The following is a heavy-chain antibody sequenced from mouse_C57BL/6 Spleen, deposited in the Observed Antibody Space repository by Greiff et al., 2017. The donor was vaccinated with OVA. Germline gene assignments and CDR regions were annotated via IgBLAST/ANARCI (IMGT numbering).Heavy chain of an antibody. J-gene: IGHJ2*01. CDR1: GYSFTGYY. Sequence: EVQLQQSGPELVKPGASVKISCKASGYSFTGYYMNWVKQSPEKSLEWIGEINPSTGGTTYNQKFKAKATLTVDKSSSTAYMQLKGLASEDSAVYYCARIALDYWGPGTTLTVSS. CDR2: INPSTGGT. V-gene: IGHV1-42*01. CDR3: ARIALDY.